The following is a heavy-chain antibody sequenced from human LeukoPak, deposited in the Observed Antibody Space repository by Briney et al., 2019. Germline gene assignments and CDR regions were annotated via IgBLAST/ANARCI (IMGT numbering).Heavy chain of an antibody. CDR1: GFTFSSYG. CDR2: FLYEGRKK. CDR3: VRTGDTERFDY. Sequence: RSSLRLSCAASGFTFSSYGMHWVRQAPGKGLEWVALFLYEGRKKYNADSVKGRSTISTDNSKNTLYLQMNSLRAEDTAMYYCVRTGDTERFDYWGQGTLV. J-gene: IGHJ4*02. D-gene: IGHD1-1*01. V-gene: IGHV3-33*01.